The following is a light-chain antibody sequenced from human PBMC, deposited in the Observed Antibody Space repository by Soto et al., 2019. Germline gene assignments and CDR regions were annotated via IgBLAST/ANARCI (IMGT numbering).Light chain of an antibody. J-gene: IGKJ1*01. Sequence: DIQMTQSPSTLSASVGDRVTITCRASQSITDWLAWYQQKPGKAPKFLIYKASNLEGGVPSRFSGSGSGTEFTLTISSVQPDDFATYDFQYWDDYSWTFGQGTKVEMK. CDR2: KAS. CDR3: QYWDDYSWT. CDR1: QSITDW. V-gene: IGKV1-5*03.